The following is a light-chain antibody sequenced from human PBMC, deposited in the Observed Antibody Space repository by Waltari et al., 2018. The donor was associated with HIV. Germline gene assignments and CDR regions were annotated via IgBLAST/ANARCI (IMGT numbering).Light chain of an antibody. Sequence: DIQMTQSPSSLSVSVGDRVTISCRTSETINNFLNWYQQRPGKAPELLVHGVSTLQSGVPSRFRGSGSGTNFSLTIMSLQPEDSATYFCQQSYSTLPYTFGQGTNLEI. J-gene: IGKJ2*01. CDR3: QQSYSTLPYT. V-gene: IGKV1-39*01. CDR1: ETINNF. CDR2: GVS.